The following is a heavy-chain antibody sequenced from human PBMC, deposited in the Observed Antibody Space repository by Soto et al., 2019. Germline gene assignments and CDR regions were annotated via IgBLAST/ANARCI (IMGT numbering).Heavy chain of an antibody. CDR3: ARGPRIAVIPGELEDVHYDS. CDR2: ISQSGST. D-gene: IGHD2-2*01. V-gene: IGHV4-34*01. Sequence: QVQLQQWGAGLLKPSETLSLTCAVYGQSFSGHTWSWIRQSPGKGLEWIGEISQSGSTYYNPSLKTRATISADTSKNQFSLTLNSVTAADTGVLYCARGPRIAVIPGELEDVHYDSWGQGTLVSVTS. CDR1: GQSFSGHT. J-gene: IGHJ4*02.